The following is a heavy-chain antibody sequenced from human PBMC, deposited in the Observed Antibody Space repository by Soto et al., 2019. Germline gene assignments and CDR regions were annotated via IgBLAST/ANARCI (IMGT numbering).Heavy chain of an antibody. CDR1: GFTISSYA. V-gene: IGHV3-23*01. D-gene: IGHD6-13*01. Sequence: EVQLLESGGGLVQPGGSLRLSCAASGFTISSYAMSWVRQAPGKGLEWVSAISGSGGSTYYADSVKGRFTISRDNSKNTLYLQMNSLRAEDTAVYYCASYGYSSSWYYFDYWGQGTLVTVSS. J-gene: IGHJ4*02. CDR2: ISGSGGST. CDR3: ASYGYSSSWYYFDY.